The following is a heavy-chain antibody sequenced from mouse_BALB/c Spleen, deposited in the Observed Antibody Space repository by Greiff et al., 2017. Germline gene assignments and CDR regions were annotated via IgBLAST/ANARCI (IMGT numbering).Heavy chain of an antibody. V-gene: IGHV3-2*02. CDR3: AKEGYGNYVYFDY. CDR1: GYSITSDYA. J-gene: IGHJ2*01. Sequence: EVQLQQSGPGLVKPSQSLSLTCTVTGYSITSDYAWNWIRQFPGNKLEWMGYISYSGSTSYNPSLKSRISITRDTSKNQFFLQLNSVTTEDTATYYCAKEGYGNYVYFDYWGKGTTLTVSS. CDR2: ISYSGST. D-gene: IGHD2-1*01.